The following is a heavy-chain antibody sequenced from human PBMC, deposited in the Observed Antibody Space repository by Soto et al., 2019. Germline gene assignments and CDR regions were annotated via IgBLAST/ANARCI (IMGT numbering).Heavy chain of an antibody. CDR1: GFSFNYAG. CDR3: TAGGGSKLDR. Sequence: ELQLVESGGGSVTPGGSLRLSGVASGFSFNYAGMSWVRQAPGKGLEWFGRIRSKNDGGATDYAAPVKGRFTISRDDSKNTLYLQLNSLQTGDTAVYYCTAGGGSKLDRWGQGSLVTVSS. J-gene: IGHJ5*02. CDR2: IRSKNDGGAT. V-gene: IGHV3-15*01. D-gene: IGHD3-16*01.